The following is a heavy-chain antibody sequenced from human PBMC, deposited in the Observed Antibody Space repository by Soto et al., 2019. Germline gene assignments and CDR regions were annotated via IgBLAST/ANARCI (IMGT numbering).Heavy chain of an antibody. Sequence: ASVKVSCKASGYTFTSYGISWVRQAPGQGLEWMGWINPNSGGTNYAQKFQGRVTMTRDTSISTAYMELSRLRSDDTAVYYCARAQTTFLATDYYGMDVWGQGTTVTVSS. CDR2: INPNSGGT. D-gene: IGHD3-3*02. J-gene: IGHJ6*02. CDR1: GYTFTSYG. V-gene: IGHV1-2*02. CDR3: ARAQTTFLATDYYGMDV.